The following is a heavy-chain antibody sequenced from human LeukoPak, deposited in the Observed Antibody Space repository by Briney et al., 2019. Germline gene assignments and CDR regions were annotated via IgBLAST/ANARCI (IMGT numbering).Heavy chain of an antibody. CDR2: ISAYNGNT. J-gene: IGHJ5*02. D-gene: IGHD6-13*01. Sequence: ASVKVSCNASGYTFTSYGISWVRQAPGQGLEWMGWISAYNGNTNYAQKLQGRVTMTTDTSTSTAYKELRSLSSGDTAVYYCARAQIAAAGVEGPWGQGTLVTVSS. CDR1: GYTFTSYG. CDR3: ARAQIAAAGVEGP. V-gene: IGHV1-18*01.